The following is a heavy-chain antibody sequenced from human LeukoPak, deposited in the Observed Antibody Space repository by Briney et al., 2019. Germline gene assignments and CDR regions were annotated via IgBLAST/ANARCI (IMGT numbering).Heavy chain of an antibody. J-gene: IGHJ4*02. Sequence: ASVKVSCKASGYTFTSYAMHWVRQAPGQRLEWMGWINAGNGNTKYSQEFQGRVTITRDTSASTAYMELSSLRSEDMAVYYCARRRDSGSLQHFDYWGQGTLVTVSS. CDR1: GYTFTSYA. CDR2: INAGNGNT. V-gene: IGHV1-3*03. D-gene: IGHD1-26*01. CDR3: ARRRDSGSLQHFDY.